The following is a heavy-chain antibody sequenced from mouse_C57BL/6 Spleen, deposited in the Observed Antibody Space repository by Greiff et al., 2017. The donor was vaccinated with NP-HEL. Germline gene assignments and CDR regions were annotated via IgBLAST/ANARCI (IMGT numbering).Heavy chain of an antibody. CDR2: IYPGDGDT. CDR3: ARGDYGSSYVGKNFDY. D-gene: IGHD1-1*01. V-gene: IGHV1-82*01. J-gene: IGHJ2*01. Sequence: VQLQQSGPELVKPGASVKISCKASGYAFSSSWMNWVKQRPGKGLEWIGRIYPGDGDTNYNGKFKGKATLTADKSSSTAYMQLSSLTSEDSAVYFCARGDYGSSYVGKNFDYWGQGTTLTVSS. CDR1: GYAFSSSW.